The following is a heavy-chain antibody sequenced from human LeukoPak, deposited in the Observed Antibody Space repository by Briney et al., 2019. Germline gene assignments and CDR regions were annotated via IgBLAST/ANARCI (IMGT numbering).Heavy chain of an antibody. V-gene: IGHV3-30-3*01. J-gene: IGHJ4*02. D-gene: IGHD4-23*01. CDR1: GFTFSSYA. Sequence: GGSLRLSCAASGFTFSSYAMHWVRQAPGKGLEWVAVISYDGSSKYYADSVKGRFTISRDNSKNTLYLQMNSLRPEDTAVYYCARDPHHEYGGNEAGFDYWGQGTLVTVSS. CDR3: ARDPHHEYGGNEAGFDY. CDR2: ISYDGSSK.